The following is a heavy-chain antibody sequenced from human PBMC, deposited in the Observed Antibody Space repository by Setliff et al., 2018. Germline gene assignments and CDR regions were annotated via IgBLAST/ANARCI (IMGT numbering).Heavy chain of an antibody. D-gene: IGHD3-10*01. CDR2: IFQSGIT. Sequence: PSETLSLTCAVSGFSITNGYYWGWIRQSPGKQLEWIGNIFQSGITFYNPSLKSRVTISLDPSQNQFSLKLRSVTAADTAVYFCARHLLVQGTYHFDYWGQGSPV. CDR3: ARHLLVQGTYHFDY. CDR1: GFSITNGYY. V-gene: IGHV4-38-2*01. J-gene: IGHJ4*02.